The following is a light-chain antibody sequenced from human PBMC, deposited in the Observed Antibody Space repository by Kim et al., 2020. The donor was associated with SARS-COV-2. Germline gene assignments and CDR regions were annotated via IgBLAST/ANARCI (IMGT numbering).Light chain of an antibody. V-gene: IGLV3-21*04. CDR2: YDG. Sequence: APGETATITCAGNELGSKSVHGYQQKSGQAPVLVIYYDGDRPSGIPERFSGSNSGDTATLTITRVEAGDEAVYYCQVWDSDSDHRVFGGGTQLTVL. CDR1: ELGSKS. J-gene: IGLJ3*02. CDR3: QVWDSDSDHRV.